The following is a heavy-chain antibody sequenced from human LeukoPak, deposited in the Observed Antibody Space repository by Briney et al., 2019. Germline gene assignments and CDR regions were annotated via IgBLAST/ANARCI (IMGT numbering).Heavy chain of an antibody. Sequence: PGGSLRLSCAASGFTFSNYWMHWVRQAPGKGLVWVSLINSDGSTTSDADSVKGRFTISRDNAKNTLYLQMNSLRAEDTALYYCARPGPVDSGRSFSGYYYYMDVWGKGTTVTVSS. CDR3: ARPGPVDSGRSFSGYYYYMDV. D-gene: IGHD2-15*01. CDR1: GFTFSNYW. CDR2: INSDGSTT. J-gene: IGHJ6*03. V-gene: IGHV3-74*01.